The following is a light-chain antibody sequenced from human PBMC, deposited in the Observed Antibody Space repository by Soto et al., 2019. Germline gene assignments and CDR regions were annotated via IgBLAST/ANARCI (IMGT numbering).Light chain of an antibody. J-gene: IGKJ4*01. CDR2: ATS. Sequence: DIQMTQSPSAMSASVGDRVTITCRESQGIGNLLTWFQQQPGKVPQRLIYATSSLQNGVPARFIGTGSGTEFTLTISSMQPEDFSTYYCLQHASYPCTFGVGTKVQIK. CDR3: LQHASYPCT. CDR1: QGIGNL. V-gene: IGKV1-17*03.